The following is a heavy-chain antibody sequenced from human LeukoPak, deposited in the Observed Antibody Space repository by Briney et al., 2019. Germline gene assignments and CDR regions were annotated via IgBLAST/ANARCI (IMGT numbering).Heavy chain of an antibody. CDR2: IKQDGSKK. D-gene: IGHD5-24*01. J-gene: IGHJ4*02. V-gene: IGHV3-7*04. CDR1: GFPFSSYW. CDR3: TRVGYIDEGIDY. Sequence: GGSLRVSCVASGFPFSSYWMTWVRQAPGKGLEWVANIKQDGSKKSYVDSVKGRFTISRDNAKNSLYLQMNSLRAEDTAIYYCTRVGYIDEGIDYWGQGTLVTVSS.